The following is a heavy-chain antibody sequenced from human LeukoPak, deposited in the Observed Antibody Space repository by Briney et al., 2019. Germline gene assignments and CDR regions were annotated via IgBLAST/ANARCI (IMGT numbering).Heavy chain of an antibody. D-gene: IGHD1-14*01. J-gene: IGHJ5*02. CDR2: INPSDDST. Sequence: ASVKVSCKASGYIFTSYYMHWVRQAPGQGLEWMGIINPSDDSTIYAQKFQGRVTVTRDTSTSTVYMELSSLRSEDTAVYYCARAWRYTDWFDPWGQGTLVTVSS. CDR1: GYIFTSYY. V-gene: IGHV1-46*01. CDR3: ARAWRYTDWFDP.